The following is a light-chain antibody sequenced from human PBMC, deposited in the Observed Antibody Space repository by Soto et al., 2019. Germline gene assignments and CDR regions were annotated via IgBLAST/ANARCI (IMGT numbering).Light chain of an antibody. J-gene: IGLJ2*01. Sequence: QPVLTQSPSASASLGASVKLTCTLSSGNSSYAIAWHQQQPEKGPRYLMKVNTDGSHNKGDGIPDRFSGSSSGAERYLTISSLQSEDEADYYCQTWGAGFSVVFGGGTKLTVL. CDR3: QTWGAGFSVV. V-gene: IGLV4-69*01. CDR1: SGNSSYA. CDR2: VNTDGSH.